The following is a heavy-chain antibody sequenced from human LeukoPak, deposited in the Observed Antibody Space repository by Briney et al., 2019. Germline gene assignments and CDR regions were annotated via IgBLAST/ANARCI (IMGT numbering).Heavy chain of an antibody. CDR3: ARVGVGYFDY. CDR2: IKQDGSEK. D-gene: IGHD2-15*01. CDR1: GFTFSTYW. J-gene: IGHJ4*02. V-gene: IGHV3-7*01. Sequence: GGYLRLSCAASGFTFSTYWMSWVRQAPGKGLEWVANIKQDGSEKYYVDSVKGRFTISRDNAKNSLLYLQMNSLRAEDTAVCYCARVGVGYFDYWGQGTLVTVPS.